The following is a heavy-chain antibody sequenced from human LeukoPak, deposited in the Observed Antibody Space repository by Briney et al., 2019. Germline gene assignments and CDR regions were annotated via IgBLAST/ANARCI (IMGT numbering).Heavy chain of an antibody. Sequence: GVSLRLSCAASGFTFSSYSMNWVRQAPGKGLEWVSYVSSSISTVYYADSVKGRFTISRDNAKNSLYLQMNSLRDEDTAVYYCASGVVFYDSSGSHFEYWGQGTLVTVSS. J-gene: IGHJ4*02. V-gene: IGHV3-48*02. CDR1: GFTFSSYS. CDR2: VSSSISTV. D-gene: IGHD3-22*01. CDR3: ASGVVFYDSSGSHFEY.